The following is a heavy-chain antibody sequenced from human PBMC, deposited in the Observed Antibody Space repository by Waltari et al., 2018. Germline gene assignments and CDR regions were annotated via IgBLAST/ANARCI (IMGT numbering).Heavy chain of an antibody. J-gene: IGHJ6*02. CDR1: GFSFRTYG. CDR2: ISNDGSDK. D-gene: IGHD2-2*01. Sequence: QVQLVASGGGVVQPGRSLTLSCAASGFSFRTYGMHWARQAPGKGLEWVAVISNDGSDKYYADSVKGRFTISRDNSKNTLYLQMNSLRAEDTAVYYCARDSSCSSTRCYYKHGMDVWGQGTTVTVSS. V-gene: IGHV3-30*03. CDR3: ARDSSCSSTRCYYKHGMDV.